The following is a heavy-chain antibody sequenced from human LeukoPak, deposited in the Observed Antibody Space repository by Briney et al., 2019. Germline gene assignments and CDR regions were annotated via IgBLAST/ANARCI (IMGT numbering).Heavy chain of an antibody. D-gene: IGHD3-9*01. V-gene: IGHV3-21*01. CDR3: ARGDHLTGFDS. J-gene: IGHJ4*02. CDR2: ISTSGVHT. Sequence: PGGSLRLSCEASGFTFSSSGMNWVRQAPGKGLEWVSSISTSGVHTFFADSVKGRFSISRDNAKNSLFLQMNSLRPEDSAVFFCARGDHLTGFDSWGQGTLVAVSS. CDR1: GFTFSSSG.